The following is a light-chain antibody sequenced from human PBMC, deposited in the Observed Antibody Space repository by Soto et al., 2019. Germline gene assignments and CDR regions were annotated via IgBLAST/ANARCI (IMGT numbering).Light chain of an antibody. V-gene: IGLV1-44*01. CDR2: SND. CDR1: SSNIKTNP. Sequence: QSVLTQPPSTSGTPGQRVTISCSGSSSNIKTNPVHWYQQFPGTAPKLLIYSNDQRPSGVPDRFSGSKSGTSASLAISGLQSEDEADYYCAAWDDSLRGVVFGGGTKLTVL. CDR3: AAWDDSLRGVV. J-gene: IGLJ3*02.